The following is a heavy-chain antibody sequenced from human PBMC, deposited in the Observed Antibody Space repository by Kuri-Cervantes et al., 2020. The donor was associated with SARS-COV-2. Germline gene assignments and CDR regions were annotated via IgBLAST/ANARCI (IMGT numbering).Heavy chain of an antibody. Sequence: SQTLSLTCAVYGGSFSGYYWSWIRQPPGKGLEWIGEFNHSGSTNYNPSLKTRATISVDTSKNQFSLKLSSVTAADTAVYSCARRTSGWQRLVDYWGQGTLVTVSS. CDR1: GGSFSGYY. D-gene: IGHD6-19*01. CDR3: ARRTSGWQRLVDY. J-gene: IGHJ4*02. V-gene: IGHV4-34*01. CDR2: FNHSGST.